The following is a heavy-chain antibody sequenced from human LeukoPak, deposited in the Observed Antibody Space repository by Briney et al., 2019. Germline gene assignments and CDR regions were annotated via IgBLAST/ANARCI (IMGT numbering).Heavy chain of an antibody. Sequence: SETLSLTCTVSSGSISSSSYYWGWIRQPPGKGLEWIGSIYYSGSTYHNPSLKSRVTISVDTSKNQFSLKLSSVTAADTAVYYCARMLRVRGVIIEDYWGQGTLVTVSS. CDR2: IYYSGST. CDR1: SGSISSSSYY. J-gene: IGHJ4*02. D-gene: IGHD3-10*01. CDR3: ARMLRVRGVIIEDY. V-gene: IGHV4-39*07.